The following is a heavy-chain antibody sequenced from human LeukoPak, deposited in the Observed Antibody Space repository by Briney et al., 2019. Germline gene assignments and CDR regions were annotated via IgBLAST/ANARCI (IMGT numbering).Heavy chain of an antibody. Sequence: GGSLRLSCAASGFTFDDYAMHWVRQAPGKGLEWVSGISCSSGDIGYADSVKGRFTISRDNAKNSLYLQMNILRPEDTALYYCAKVTFPKGNRYGSSYDYWGQGTLVTVSS. CDR2: ISCSSGDI. D-gene: IGHD3-16*01. V-gene: IGHV3-9*01. J-gene: IGHJ4*02. CDR3: AKVTFPKGNRYGSSYDY. CDR1: GFTFDDYA.